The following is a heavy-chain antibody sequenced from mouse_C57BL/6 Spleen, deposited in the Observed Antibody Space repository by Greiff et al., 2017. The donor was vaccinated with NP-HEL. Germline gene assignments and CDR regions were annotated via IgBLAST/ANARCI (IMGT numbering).Heavy chain of an antibody. CDR2: FHPYNDDT. CDR3: ARSGIYYDYDGFAY. V-gene: IGHV1-47*01. D-gene: IGHD2-4*01. J-gene: IGHJ3*01. Sequence: VKLQESGAELVKPGASVKMSCKASGYTFTTYPIEWMKQNHGQSLEWIGNFHPYNDDTKYNEKFKGKATLTVEKSSSTVYLELSRLTSDDSAVYYCARSGIYYDYDGFAYWGQGTLVTVSA. CDR1: GYTFTTYP.